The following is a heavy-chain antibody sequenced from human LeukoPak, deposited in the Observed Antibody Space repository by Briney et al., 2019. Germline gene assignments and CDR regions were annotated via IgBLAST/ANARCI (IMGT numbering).Heavy chain of an antibody. CDR3: ARSGDHYYDSSGYPY. Sequence: ASVKVSCEASGGTFSSYAISWVRQAPGQGLEWMGRIIPILGIANYAQKFQGRVTITADKSTSTAYMELSSLRSEDTAVYYCARSGDHYYDSSGYPYWGQGTLVTVSS. D-gene: IGHD3-22*01. J-gene: IGHJ4*02. CDR2: IIPILGIA. CDR1: GGTFSSYA. V-gene: IGHV1-69*04.